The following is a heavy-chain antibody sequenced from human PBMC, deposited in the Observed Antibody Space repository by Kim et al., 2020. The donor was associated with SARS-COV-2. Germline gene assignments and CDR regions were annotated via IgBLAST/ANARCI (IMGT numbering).Heavy chain of an antibody. Sequence: ARKFQGRVTMTRDTSTSTVYMELSSLRSEDTAVYYCARVHSSSSGQYYYYGMDVWGQGTTVTVSS. D-gene: IGHD6-6*01. CDR3: ARVHSSSSGQYYYYGMDV. J-gene: IGHJ6*02. V-gene: IGHV1-46*01.